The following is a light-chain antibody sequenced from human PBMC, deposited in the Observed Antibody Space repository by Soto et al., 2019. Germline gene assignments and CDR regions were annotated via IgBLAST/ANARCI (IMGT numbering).Light chain of an antibody. CDR2: GAS. Sequence: IVMTQSPGTLSVSPGERATLSCRASQNIGNKVGWYQQKPGQAPRLLIYGASTRATGIPVRFSGSGSGTEFTLTITSLQSEDFAVYCCQQYGSSPRTFGQGTKVDI. V-gene: IGKV3-15*01. J-gene: IGKJ1*01. CDR3: QQYGSSPRT. CDR1: QNIGNK.